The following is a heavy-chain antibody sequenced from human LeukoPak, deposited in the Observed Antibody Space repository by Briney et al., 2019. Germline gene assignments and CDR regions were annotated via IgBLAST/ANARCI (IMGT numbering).Heavy chain of an antibody. CDR3: AKDYYYDSSGYSGTDY. CDR2: ISGSGGST. Sequence: PGGSLRLPCAASGFTFSSYAMSWVRQAPGKGLEWVSAISGSGGSTYYADSVKGRFTISRDNSKNTLYLQMNSLRAEDTAVYYCAKDYYYDSSGYSGTDYWGQGTLVTVSS. CDR1: GFTFSSYA. D-gene: IGHD3-22*01. J-gene: IGHJ4*02. V-gene: IGHV3-23*01.